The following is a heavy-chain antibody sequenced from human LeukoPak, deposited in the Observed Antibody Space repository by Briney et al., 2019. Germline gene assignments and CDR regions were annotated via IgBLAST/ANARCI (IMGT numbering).Heavy chain of an antibody. CDR2: INPNSGGT. Sequence: GASVKVSCKTSGYTFTGYYMHWVRQAPGQGLEWMGWINPNSGGTNYAQKFQGRVTMTRDTSISTAYMELSRLRSDDTAVYYCATSNYVAAALVYFDYGGQGPLVPVSS. J-gene: IGHJ4*02. V-gene: IGHV1-2*02. CDR1: GYTFTGYY. D-gene: IGHD6-13*01. CDR3: ATSNYVAAALVYFDY.